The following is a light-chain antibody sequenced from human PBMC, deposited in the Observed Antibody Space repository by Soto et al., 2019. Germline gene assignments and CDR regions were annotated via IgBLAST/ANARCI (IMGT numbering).Light chain of an antibody. CDR3: ASWDGGLNGWV. CDR1: NSNIGRDK. J-gene: IGLJ3*02. CDR2: NNN. Sequence: QSVRTQPPSASGTPGQRVTISCSGSNSNIGRDKVSWYQQLPGTAPKLVIYNNNQRPSGVPDRFSGSKSGTSASLAISGLQSDDEAEYHCASWDGGLNGWVFGGGTKLTVL. V-gene: IGLV1-44*01.